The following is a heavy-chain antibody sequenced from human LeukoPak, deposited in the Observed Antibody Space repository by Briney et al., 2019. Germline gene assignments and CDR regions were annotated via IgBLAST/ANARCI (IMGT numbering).Heavy chain of an antibody. V-gene: IGHV3-30-3*01. J-gene: IGHJ4*02. CDR3: ARVRARSYCSSTSCYGY. D-gene: IGHD2-2*01. CDR1: GFTFSSYA. CDR2: ISYDGFNK. Sequence: GRSLRLSCAASGFTFSSYALHWVRQTPGEGLEWVAVISYDGFNKYYADSVKGRFTISRDNFKNTLYLQMNSLRAEDTAVYYCARVRARSYCSSTSCYGYWGQGTLVTVSS.